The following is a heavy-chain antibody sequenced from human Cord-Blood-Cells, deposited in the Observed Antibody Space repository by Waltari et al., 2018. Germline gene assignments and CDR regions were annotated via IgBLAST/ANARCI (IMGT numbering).Heavy chain of an antibody. D-gene: IGHD3-3*01. V-gene: IGHV4-59*08. CDR3: ARHEGSYDFWSGYDY. J-gene: IGHJ4*02. Sequence: QVQLQESGPGLVKPSETLSLTCPVSGGSISSYYWSWIRQPPGKGLEWIGYIYYSGSTNYNPSLKSRVTISVDTSKNQFSLKLSSVTAADTAVYYCARHEGSYDFWSGYDYWGQGTLVTVSS. CDR1: GGSISSYY. CDR2: IYYSGST.